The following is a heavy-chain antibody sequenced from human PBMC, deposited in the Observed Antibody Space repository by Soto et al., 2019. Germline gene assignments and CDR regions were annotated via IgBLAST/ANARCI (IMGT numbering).Heavy chain of an antibody. Sequence: GGSLRLSCAASGFSVSSNYMNWVRQAPGKGLEWVANIKQDGGEKYYVDSVKGRFTISRDNAKNSLYLQMNSLRAEDTAVYYCARVDSYGGKYYYYGMDVWGQGTTVTVSS. D-gene: IGHD5-18*01. J-gene: IGHJ6*02. CDR3: ARVDSYGGKYYYYGMDV. V-gene: IGHV3-7*05. CDR2: IKQDGGEK. CDR1: GFSVSSNY.